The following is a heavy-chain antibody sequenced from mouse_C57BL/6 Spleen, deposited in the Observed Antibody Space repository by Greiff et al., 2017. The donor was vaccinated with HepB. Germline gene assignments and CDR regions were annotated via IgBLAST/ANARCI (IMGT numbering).Heavy chain of an antibody. CDR1: GYTFTSYW. Sequence: QVQLQQSGAELVKPGASVKLSCKASGYTFTSYWMHWVKQRPGQGLEWIGMIHPNSGSTNYNEKFKSKATLTVDKSSSTAYMQLSSLTSEDSAVYYCANYGSSSYYFDYWGQGTTLTVSS. V-gene: IGHV1-64*01. D-gene: IGHD1-1*01. CDR2: IHPNSGST. J-gene: IGHJ2*01. CDR3: ANYGSSSYYFDY.